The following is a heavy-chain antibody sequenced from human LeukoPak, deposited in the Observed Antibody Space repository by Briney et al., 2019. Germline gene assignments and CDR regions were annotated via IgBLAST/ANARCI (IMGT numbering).Heavy chain of an antibody. Sequence: SETLSLTCTVSGGSISSGSYYWSWIRQPAGKGLEWIGRIYTSGSTNYNPSLKRRVIISVDTSKNQFSLELSSVTAADTAVYYCAREDRYCSGGSCYSWGQGTLVTVSS. CDR2: IYTSGST. V-gene: IGHV4-61*02. CDR3: AREDRYCSGGSCYS. D-gene: IGHD2-15*01. J-gene: IGHJ4*02. CDR1: GGSISSGSYY.